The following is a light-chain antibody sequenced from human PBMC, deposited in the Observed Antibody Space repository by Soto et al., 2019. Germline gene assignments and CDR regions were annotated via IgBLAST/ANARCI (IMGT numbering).Light chain of an antibody. J-gene: IGLJ1*01. Sequence: QTVLTEPPSASRTPGQVFTSSSSGCNSNIGSNYVYWYQQLPGTAPKLLIYRNNHRPSGVPDRFSGSKSGTSASLATGGLRSEDEADYYCAAWDDSLSAFYVFGTGTKVTV. CDR1: NSNIGSNY. CDR2: RNN. V-gene: IGLV1-47*01. CDR3: AAWDDSLSAFYV.